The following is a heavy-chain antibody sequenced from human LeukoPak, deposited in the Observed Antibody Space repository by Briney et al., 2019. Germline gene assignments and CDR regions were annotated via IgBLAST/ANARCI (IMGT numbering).Heavy chain of an antibody. D-gene: IGHD3-10*01. J-gene: IGHJ4*02. CDR3: AKDFSVVVRGVLPGVSDY. CDR1: GFTFSSYA. Sequence: GGSLRLSCAASGFTFSSYAMSWVRQAPGKGLEWVSAISGSGGSTYYADSVKGRFTISRDNSKNTLYLQMNSLRAEDTAVYYCAKDFSVVVRGVLPGVSDYWGQGTLVTVSS. V-gene: IGHV3-23*01. CDR2: ISGSGGST.